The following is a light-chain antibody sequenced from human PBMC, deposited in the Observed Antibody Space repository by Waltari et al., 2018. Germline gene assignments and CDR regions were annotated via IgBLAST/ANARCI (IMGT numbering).Light chain of an antibody. V-gene: IGKV1-39*01. J-gene: IGKJ3*01. CDR3: QQSYATPLT. CDR1: QSISRS. Sequence: DIQMTQSPSSLSASVGDRVIITCRASQSISRSLNWYQQKPGRAPKLLIYATSNLESGVPSRFGGSGSGTDFSITISSLQPEDFATYFCQQSYATPLTFGPGTKVDI. CDR2: ATS.